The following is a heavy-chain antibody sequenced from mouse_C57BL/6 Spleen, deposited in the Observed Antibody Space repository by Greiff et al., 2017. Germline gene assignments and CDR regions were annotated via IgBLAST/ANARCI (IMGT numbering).Heavy chain of an antibody. CDR3: ARTLLRLPMDY. D-gene: IGHD1-2*01. V-gene: IGHV1-50*01. J-gene: IGHJ4*01. CDR1: GYTFTSYW. CDR2: IDPSDSYT. Sequence: QVQLQQPGAELVKPGASVKLSCKASGYTFTSYWMQWVKQRPGQGLEWIGEIDPSDSYTNYNQKFKGKATLTVDTSSSTAYMQLSSLTSEDSAVYYCARTLLRLPMDYWCQGTSVTVSS.